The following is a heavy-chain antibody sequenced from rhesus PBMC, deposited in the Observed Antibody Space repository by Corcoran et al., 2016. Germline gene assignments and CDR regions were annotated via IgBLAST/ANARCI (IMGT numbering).Heavy chain of an antibody. CDR3: ADPTGFV. D-gene: IGHD3-34*01. V-gene: IGHV4-127*01. CDR2: IGGSSGST. J-gene: IGHJ5-1*01. CDR1: GYSICTCYG. Sequence: QVQLQESGPGLGKPSEPLSLTCAVSGYSICTCYGWSWICQPPGKGLEWIWDIGGSSGSTNYNPSLKSRVTISKDTSKNQFSLKLSSVTAADTAVYYCADPTGFVWGPGVLVTVSS.